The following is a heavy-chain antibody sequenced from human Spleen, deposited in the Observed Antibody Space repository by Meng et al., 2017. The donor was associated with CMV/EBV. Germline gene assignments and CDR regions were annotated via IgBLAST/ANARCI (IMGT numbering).Heavy chain of an antibody. CDR2: INSDGTST. CDR3: VRSGDIVVVPALDWFDP. V-gene: IGHV3-74*01. Sequence: FTFCSYWMHWVRKGPGKGLVWVSHINSDGTSTTYADSVKGRFTISRDNAKNTVYLQMSSLRAEDTALYYCVRSGDIVVVPALDWFDPWGQGNLVTVSS. J-gene: IGHJ5*02. D-gene: IGHD2-2*01. CDR1: FTFCSYW.